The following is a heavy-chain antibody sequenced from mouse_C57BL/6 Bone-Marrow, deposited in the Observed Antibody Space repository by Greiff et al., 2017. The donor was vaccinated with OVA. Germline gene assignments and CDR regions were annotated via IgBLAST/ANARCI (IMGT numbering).Heavy chain of an antibody. CDR3: TAMVTTRYAMDY. J-gene: IGHJ4*01. Sequence: VQLQQSGTVLARPGASVKMSCKTSGYTFTSYWMHWVKQRPGQGLEWIGAIYPGNSDTSYNQKFKGKAKLTAVTSASTAYMELSSLTNEDSAVYYCTAMVTTRYAMDYWGQGTSVTVSS. V-gene: IGHV1-5*01. CDR2: IYPGNSDT. CDR1: GYTFTSYW. D-gene: IGHD2-2*01.